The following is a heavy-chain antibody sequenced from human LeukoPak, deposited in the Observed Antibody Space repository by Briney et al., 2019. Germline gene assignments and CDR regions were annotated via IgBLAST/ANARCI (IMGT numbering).Heavy chain of an antibody. D-gene: IGHD3-10*01. J-gene: IGHJ4*02. Sequence: GGSLRLSCAASGFTFSSYSMNWVRQAPGKGLEWVSSISSSSSYIYYADSVKGRFTISRDNSKNTLYLQMNSLRAEDTAVYYCAKTYYYGSGTPKKRYYFDYWGQGTLVTISS. CDR1: GFTFSSYS. CDR2: ISSSSSYI. CDR3: AKTYYYGSGTPKKRYYFDY. V-gene: IGHV3-21*01.